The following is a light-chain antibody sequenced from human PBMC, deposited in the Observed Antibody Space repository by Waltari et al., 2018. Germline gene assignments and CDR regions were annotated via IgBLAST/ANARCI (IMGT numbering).Light chain of an antibody. CDR3: QQRYKWPHS. CDR2: DAF. V-gene: IGKV3-11*01. J-gene: IGKJ4*01. Sequence: EIVLTQSPATLSLSAGEKATLSCRASQIVGTNLAWYQKRPGQAPRLLIYDAFDRAAGVPSRFSGSSCGVEFTVTISSLEPEDSGVYFCQQRYKWPHSFDGGTKVEI. CDR1: QIVGTN.